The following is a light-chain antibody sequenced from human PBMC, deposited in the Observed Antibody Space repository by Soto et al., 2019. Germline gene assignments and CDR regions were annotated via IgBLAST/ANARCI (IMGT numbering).Light chain of an antibody. CDR1: QSVSSSY. V-gene: IGKV3-20*01. CDR3: QQYGSSPLFT. J-gene: IGKJ3*01. CDR2: GAS. Sequence: EIVLTQSPGTLSLSPGERATLSCRASQSVSSSYFAWYQQKPAQAPRLLIYGASSRATGIPDRFSGSGSGTAFTLTISSLEPQDFAVYYCQQYGSSPLFTFGPGTKVDIK.